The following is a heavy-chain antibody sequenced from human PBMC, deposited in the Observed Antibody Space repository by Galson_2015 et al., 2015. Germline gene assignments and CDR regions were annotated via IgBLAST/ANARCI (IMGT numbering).Heavy chain of an antibody. V-gene: IGHV3-7*01. J-gene: IGHJ4*02. CDR2: LNGYGSDK. Sequence: SLRLSCAASGFNFNDYWMAWVRQAPGKGLEWVAHLNGYGSDKNYVDSVKGRYTISRDNAKNSLYLQLSGLRAEDTAVYYCARDDGWLKLTYWGQGTLVTVSS. D-gene: IGHD6-19*01. CDR3: ARDDGWLKLTY. CDR1: GFNFNDYW.